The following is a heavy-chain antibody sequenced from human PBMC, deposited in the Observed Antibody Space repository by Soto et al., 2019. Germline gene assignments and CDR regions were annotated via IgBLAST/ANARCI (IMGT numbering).Heavy chain of an antibody. CDR3: TRGRIATPGTDFGY. V-gene: IGHV3-72*01. CDR2: SRNKANSYTT. CDR1: GFTLSDHY. D-gene: IGHD6-13*01. J-gene: IGHJ4*02. Sequence: GSLRLSCAASGFTLSDHYMDWVRQAPGKGLEWVGRSRNKANSYTTEYAASVKGRFTISRDDSKNSLYLQVNSLKTEDTAVYYCTRGRIATPGTDFGYWGQGTLVTVSS.